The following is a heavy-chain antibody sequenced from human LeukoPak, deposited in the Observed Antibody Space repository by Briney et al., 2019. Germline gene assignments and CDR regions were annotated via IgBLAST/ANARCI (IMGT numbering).Heavy chain of an antibody. D-gene: IGHD1-26*01. Sequence: GGSLRLSCAASGFTFSSYEMNWVRQAPGKGLEWVSYISSSGSTIYYADSVKGRFTISRDNAKNSLYLQMNSLRAEDTAIYYCGTLGVMWEIDYWGQGTLVTVSS. CDR1: GFTFSSYE. J-gene: IGHJ4*02. V-gene: IGHV3-48*03. CDR3: GTLGVMWEIDY. CDR2: ISSSGSTI.